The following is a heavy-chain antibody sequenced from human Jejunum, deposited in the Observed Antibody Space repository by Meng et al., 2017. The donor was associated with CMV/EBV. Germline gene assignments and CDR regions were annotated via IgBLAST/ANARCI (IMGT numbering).Heavy chain of an antibody. J-gene: IGHJ4*02. Sequence: LYCAASGFTFSTYPMHWVRQAPGKGLEWVAVISYDGAKNNHADSVKGRFTISRDNSNNTLYLQMDSLRAEDTAVYYCARRTMAVMDYWGQGTLVTVSS. CDR3: ARRTMAVMDY. V-gene: IGHV3-30*04. CDR2: ISYDGAKN. D-gene: IGHD4/OR15-4a*01. CDR1: GFTFSTYP.